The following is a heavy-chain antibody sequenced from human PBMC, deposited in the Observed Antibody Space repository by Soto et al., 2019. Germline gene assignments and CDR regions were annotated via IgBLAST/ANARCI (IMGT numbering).Heavy chain of an antibody. CDR1: GGSISSGGYY. CDR2: IYYSGST. J-gene: IGHJ4*02. V-gene: IGHV4-31*03. D-gene: IGHD1-26*01. Sequence: QVQLQESGPGLVKPSQTLSLTCTVSGGSISSGGYYWSWIRQHPGKGLEWIGYIYYSGSTYYNPSLKSRVTTSVDTSKHQFTRTISSVTAEDTAVYYCARWVGATSFDYWGQGTLVTVSS. CDR3: ARWVGATSFDY.